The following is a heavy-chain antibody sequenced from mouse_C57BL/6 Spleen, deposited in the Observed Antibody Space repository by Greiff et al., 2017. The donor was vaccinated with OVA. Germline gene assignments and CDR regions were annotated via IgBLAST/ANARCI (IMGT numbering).Heavy chain of an antibody. D-gene: IGHD1-1*01. CDR1: GYTFTEYT. Sequence: QVQLQQSGAELVKPGASVKLSCKASGYTFTEYTIHWVKQRSGQGLEWIGWFYPGSGSIKYNEKFKDKATLTADKSSSTVYMELSRLTSEDSAVYVCAGHEDRDYYGSGYEYFDYWGQGTTLTVSS. V-gene: IGHV1-62-2*01. CDR3: AGHEDRDYYGSGYEYFDY. CDR2: FYPGSGSI. J-gene: IGHJ2*01.